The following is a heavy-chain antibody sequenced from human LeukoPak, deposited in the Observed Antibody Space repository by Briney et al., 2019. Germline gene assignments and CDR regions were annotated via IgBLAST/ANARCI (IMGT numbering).Heavy chain of an antibody. CDR1: GGSISSSSYY. J-gene: IGHJ4*02. Sequence: PSETLSLTCTVSGGSISSSSYYWGWIRQPPGKGLEWIGSIYYSGSTYYNPSLKSRVTISVDTSKNQFSLKLSSVTAADTAVYYCASLSMVRGVETFDYWGQGTLVTVSS. V-gene: IGHV4-39*01. D-gene: IGHD3-10*01. CDR2: IYYSGST. CDR3: ASLSMVRGVETFDY.